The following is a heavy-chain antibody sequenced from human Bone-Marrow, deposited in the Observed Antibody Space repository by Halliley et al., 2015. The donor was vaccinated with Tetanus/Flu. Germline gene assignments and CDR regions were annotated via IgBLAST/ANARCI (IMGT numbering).Heavy chain of an antibody. V-gene: IGHV4-59*08. Sequence: TLSLTCTVSGGSISSYYWSWIRQPPGKGLEWIGYIYYSGSTNYTPSLKSRVTISVDTSKNQFSLKLSSVTAADTAVYYCARHLKPNDRSSYYYYYGMDVWGQGTTVTVSS. CDR2: IYYSGST. CDR3: ARHLKPNDRSSYYYYYGMDV. D-gene: IGHD6-13*01. J-gene: IGHJ6*02. CDR1: GGSISSYY.